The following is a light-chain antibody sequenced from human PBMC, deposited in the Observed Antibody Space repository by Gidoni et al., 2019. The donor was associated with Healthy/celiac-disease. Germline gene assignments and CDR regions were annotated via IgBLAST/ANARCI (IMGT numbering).Light chain of an antibody. Sequence: IVITQSPATLSVSPGERATLSCRASQSVSSNLAWYQQKPGQAPRLLIYGASTRATGIPASFSGSGSGTEFTLTISSLQSEDSAVYYCQQYNNWPPLTFGGGTKVEIK. CDR1: QSVSSN. J-gene: IGKJ4*01. CDR2: GAS. CDR3: QQYNNWPPLT. V-gene: IGKV3-15*01.